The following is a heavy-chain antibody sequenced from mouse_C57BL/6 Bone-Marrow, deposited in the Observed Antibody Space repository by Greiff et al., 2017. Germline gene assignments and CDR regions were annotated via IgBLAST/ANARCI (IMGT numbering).Heavy chain of an antibody. J-gene: IGHJ3*01. CDR2: IDPENGDT. Sequence: VQLQQSGAELVRPGASVKLSCTASGFNIKDDYMHWVKQRPEQGLEWIGWIDPENGDTKYASKFQGKATITVDTSSNTAYLQLSSLTSEDTAVYYCNRIAYWGQGTLVTVSA. V-gene: IGHV14-4*01. CDR3: NRIAY. CDR1: GFNIKDDY.